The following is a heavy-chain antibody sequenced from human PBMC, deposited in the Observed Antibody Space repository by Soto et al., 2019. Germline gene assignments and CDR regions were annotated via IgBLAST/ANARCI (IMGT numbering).Heavy chain of an antibody. V-gene: IGHV4-30-2*01. CDR3: ARERGGYGLFDS. D-gene: IGHD5-18*01. CDR2: IYPSGMP. J-gene: IGHJ4*02. CDR1: GGSISNAAYS. Sequence: LSLTCTVSGGSISNAAYSWSWIRQPPGKGLEWIGYIYPSGMPFYNPSLRGRVTISIDRSNDQFSLNLKSVTAADTAVYYCARERGGYGLFDSWGQGTLVTVS.